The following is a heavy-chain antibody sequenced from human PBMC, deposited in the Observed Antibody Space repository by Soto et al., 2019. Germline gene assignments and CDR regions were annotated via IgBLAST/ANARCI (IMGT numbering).Heavy chain of an antibody. CDR3: ARGHYGRDY. J-gene: IGHJ4*02. D-gene: IGHD4-17*01. V-gene: IGHV3-7*01. CDR2: IKPDGSDK. CDR1: AFTFIQHW. Sequence: PVGSLRLSCAASAFTFIQHWMSWVRQAPGKGLEWVADIKPDGSDKYYVDSVKGRFTISRDNARHSVYLQMNSLRAEDTAMYYCARGHYGRDYWGQGT.